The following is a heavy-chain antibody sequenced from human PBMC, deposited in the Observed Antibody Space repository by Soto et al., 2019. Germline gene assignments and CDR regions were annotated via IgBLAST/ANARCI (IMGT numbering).Heavy chain of an antibody. CDR2: VFHSGSV. Sequence: QVQLQQSGPGLVKPSQTLSLTCTVSGGSISGDYYHWTWIRQSPGKGLEWIGYVFHSGSVLYNPSLKSRLNISVDTSKNQFSLRLSSVTAADTAVYFCAREDDGGDRDYYGLDVWCQVTTVTVSS. J-gene: IGHJ6*02. D-gene: IGHD2-21*02. CDR1: GGSISGDYYH. CDR3: AREDDGGDRDYYGLDV. V-gene: IGHV4-30-4*08.